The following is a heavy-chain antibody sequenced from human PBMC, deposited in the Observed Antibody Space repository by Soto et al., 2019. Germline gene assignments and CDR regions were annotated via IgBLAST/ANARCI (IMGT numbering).Heavy chain of an antibody. J-gene: IGHJ5*02. V-gene: IGHV1-18*04. CDR2: ISAYNGNT. CDR3: ARVRNYYDSSGQGWFDP. D-gene: IGHD3-22*01. CDR1: GYTFTSYG. Sequence: ASVKVSCKASGYTFTSYGISWVRQAPGQGLEWMGWISAYNGNTNYAQKLQGRVTMTTDTSTSTAYMELRSLRSDDTAVYYCARVRNYYDSSGQGWFDPWGQGTLVTAPQ.